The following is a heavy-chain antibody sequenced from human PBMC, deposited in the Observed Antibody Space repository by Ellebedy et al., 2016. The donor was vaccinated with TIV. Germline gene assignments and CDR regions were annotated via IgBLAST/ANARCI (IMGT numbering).Heavy chain of an antibody. J-gene: IGHJ4*02. CDR2: IHYRGTT. D-gene: IGHD6-19*01. CDR3: ARTRANQWLNPKYFDY. V-gene: IGHV4-39*07. CDR1: GGSVTSRSYY. Sequence: SETLSLXXTVSGGSVTSRSYYWAWIRQSPGKGLEWIGSIHYRGTTYYNPSLRSRVTISVDTSKNQFSLKLSSVTAADTAVYYCARTRANQWLNPKYFDYWGQGTLVTVSS.